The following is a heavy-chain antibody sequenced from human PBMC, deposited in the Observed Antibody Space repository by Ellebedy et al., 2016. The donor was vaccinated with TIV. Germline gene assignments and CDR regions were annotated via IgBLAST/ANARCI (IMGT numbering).Heavy chain of an antibody. V-gene: IGHV3-53*01. J-gene: IGHJ6*02. CDR2: IYTTGTT. CDR3: ARDGEMATLFYGMDV. D-gene: IGHD5-24*01. CDR1: GFTVSSNY. Sequence: GESLKISCAASGFTVSSNYMNWVRQAPNKGLEWVSIIYTTGTTSYADSVKGRFTISRDNSKNTVYLQMHSLRADDSALYFCARDGEMATLFYGMDVWGQGTAVTVSS.